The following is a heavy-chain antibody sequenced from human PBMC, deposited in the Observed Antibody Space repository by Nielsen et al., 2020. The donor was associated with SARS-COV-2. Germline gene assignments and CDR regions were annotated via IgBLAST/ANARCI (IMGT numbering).Heavy chain of an antibody. V-gene: IGHV3-20*01. CDR2: INWNGGST. D-gene: IGHD3-22*01. CDR1: GFTFDDYG. CDR3: ARVYYYDSSGYYQPDY. J-gene: IGHJ4*02. Sequence: GVLKISCAASGFTFDDYGMSWVRQAPGKGLEWVSGINWNGGSTGYADSVKGRFTISRDNAKNSLYLQMNSLRAEDTALYHCARVYYYDSSGYYQPDYWGQGTLVTVSS.